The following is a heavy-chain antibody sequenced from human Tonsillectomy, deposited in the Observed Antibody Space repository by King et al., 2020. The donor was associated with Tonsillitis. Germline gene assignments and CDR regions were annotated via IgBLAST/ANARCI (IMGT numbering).Heavy chain of an antibody. J-gene: IGHJ3*02. V-gene: IGHV3-7*01. CDR1: GFTFSSYW. D-gene: IGHD5-12*01. CDR2: IKQDGSGK. CDR3: ARERGSGAFDI. Sequence: QLVQSGGGLVQPGGSLRLSCAASGFTFSSYWMSWVRQAPGKGLELVANIKQDGSGKYYVDSVKGRFTISRDNAKNSLYLQMNSLRAEDTAVYYCARERGSGAFDIWGQGTMVTVSS.